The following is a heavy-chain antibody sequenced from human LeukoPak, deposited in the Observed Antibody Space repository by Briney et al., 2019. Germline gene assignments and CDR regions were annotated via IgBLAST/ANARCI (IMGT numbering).Heavy chain of an antibody. Sequence: RPGGSLRLSCAASGFTFDDYAMHWVRQAPGKGLEWVSLISGDGGSTYYADSVKGRFTISRDNSKNSLYLQMNSPRTEDTALYYCAKGCSGGSCYSELLLDYWGQGTLVTVSS. D-gene: IGHD2-15*01. CDR1: GFTFDDYA. CDR2: ISGDGGST. V-gene: IGHV3-43*02. CDR3: AKGCSGGSCYSELLLDY. J-gene: IGHJ4*02.